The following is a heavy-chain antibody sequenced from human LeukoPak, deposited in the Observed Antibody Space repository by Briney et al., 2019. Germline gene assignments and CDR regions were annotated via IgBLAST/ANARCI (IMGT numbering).Heavy chain of an antibody. J-gene: IGHJ3*02. V-gene: IGHV1-69*05. Sequence: GASVKVSCKASGGTFSSYAISWVRQAPGQGLEWMGGIIPIFGTANYAQKFQGRVPITTDESTRTAYMELSSLRSQDTAVYYCARVLSGGNYYDSSGYYGDAFDIWGQGTMVTVSS. D-gene: IGHD3-22*01. CDR2: IIPIFGTA. CDR1: GGTFSSYA. CDR3: ARVLSGGNYYDSSGYYGDAFDI.